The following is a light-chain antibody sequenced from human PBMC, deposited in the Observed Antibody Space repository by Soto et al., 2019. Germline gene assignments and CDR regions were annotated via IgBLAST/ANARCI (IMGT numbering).Light chain of an antibody. CDR2: DAS. V-gene: IGKV3-11*01. Sequence: EIVLTQSPATLSLSPGERATLSCRASRSVSSYLAWYQQKPGQAPRLLIYDASSRATGIPARFSGSGSGTDFTLTISSLEPEDFAVYYCQQRSNWPLFGGGTKVEIK. CDR1: RSVSSY. J-gene: IGKJ4*01. CDR3: QQRSNWPL.